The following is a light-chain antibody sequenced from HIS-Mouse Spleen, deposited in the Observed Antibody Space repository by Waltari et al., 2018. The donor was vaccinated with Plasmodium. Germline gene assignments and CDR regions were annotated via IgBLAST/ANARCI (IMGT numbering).Light chain of an antibody. CDR3: CSYAGSYTWV. CDR2: DVS. CDR1: ISAFGGYNY. V-gene: IGLV2-11*01. J-gene: IGLJ3*02. Sequence: QSALTQPRSVSGSPGQSVTISCTGTISAFGGYNYVSWYQQHPGKAPHLMIYDVSKRPSGVPDRFSGSKSGNTASLTISGLQAEDEADYYCCSYAGSYTWVFGGGTKLTVL.